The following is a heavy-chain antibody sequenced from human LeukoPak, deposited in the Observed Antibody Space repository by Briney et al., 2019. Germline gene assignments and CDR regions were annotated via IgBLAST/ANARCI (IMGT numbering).Heavy chain of an antibody. V-gene: IGHV1-8*03. CDR3: ARARLVRGPVTPLYYFDY. CDR1: GYTSTTYD. CDR2: MNPNSANT. J-gene: IGHJ4*02. Sequence: GASVKVSCKASGYTSTTYDINWVRQATGQGLEWMGCMNPNSANTGYAQKFQGRVTITRNTSISTAYMELNSLRSDDTAVYYCARARLVRGPVTPLYYFDYWGQGVLVTVSS. D-gene: IGHD2-8*02.